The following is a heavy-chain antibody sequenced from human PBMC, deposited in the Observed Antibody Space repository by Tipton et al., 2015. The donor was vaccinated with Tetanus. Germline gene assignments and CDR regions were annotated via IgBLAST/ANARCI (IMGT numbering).Heavy chain of an antibody. CDR2: ISNGNP. V-gene: IGHV4-4*07. J-gene: IGHJ4*02. D-gene: IGHD1-20*01. Sequence: GLVKPSETLSLTCTVSRGPISSYYWSWVRLPAGKGLEFIGHISNGNPDYAPSLKNRVSLSVDLSKNEFYMKLRSVTAADTGVYYCARGITDGYNRRLGYWGQGTLVAVSP. CDR1: RGPISSYY. CDR3: ARGITDGYNRRLGY.